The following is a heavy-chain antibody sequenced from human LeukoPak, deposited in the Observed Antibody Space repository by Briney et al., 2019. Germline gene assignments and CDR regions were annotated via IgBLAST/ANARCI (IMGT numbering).Heavy chain of an antibody. CDR3: ARHSGPKVQEYSGSLDAFDI. D-gene: IGHD1-26*01. V-gene: IGHV4-39*01. J-gene: IGHJ3*02. Sequence: KASETLSLTCAVSGGSFSSSSYYWGWIRQPPGKGLEWFGSIYYSGSTYYNPSLKSRVTISVDTYKNQFSLKLSSVTAADTAVYYCARHSGPKVQEYSGSLDAFDIWGQGTMVTVSS. CDR1: GGSFSSSSYY. CDR2: IYYSGST.